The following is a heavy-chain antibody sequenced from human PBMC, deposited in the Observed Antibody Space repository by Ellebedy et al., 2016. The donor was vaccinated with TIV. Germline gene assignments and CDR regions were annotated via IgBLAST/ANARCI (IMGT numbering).Heavy chain of an antibody. D-gene: IGHD3-10*01. CDR1: GYTFTSYD. Sequence: AASVKVSCKASGYTFTSYDINWVRQATGQGLEWMGWINPNSCGTNYAQKFQGWGTMTRDTAISPAYMELSRLKSGDTAVYYCAKAPSVVFGSASYRFAPWGQGTLVTVSS. CDR3: AKAPSVVFGSASYRFAP. J-gene: IGHJ5*02. V-gene: IGHV1-2*04. CDR2: INPNSCGT.